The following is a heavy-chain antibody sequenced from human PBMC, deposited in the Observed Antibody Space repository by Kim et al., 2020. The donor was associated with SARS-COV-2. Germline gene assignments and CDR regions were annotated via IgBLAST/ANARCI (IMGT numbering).Heavy chain of an antibody. V-gene: IGHV3-11*05. Sequence: GGSLRLSCAASGFTFSDYYMSWIRQAPGKGLEWVSYISSSSSYTNYADSVKGRFTISRDNAKNSLYLQMNSLRAEDTAVYYCARDTRYFDWLLSHPLGYHGMDVWGQGTTVTVSS. CDR3: ARDTRYFDWLLSHPLGYHGMDV. D-gene: IGHD3-9*01. CDR1: GFTFSDYY. J-gene: IGHJ6*02. CDR2: ISSSSSYT.